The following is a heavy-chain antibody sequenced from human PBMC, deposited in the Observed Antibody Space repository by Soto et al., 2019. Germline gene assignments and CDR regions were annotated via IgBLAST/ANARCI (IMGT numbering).Heavy chain of an antibody. V-gene: IGHV3-30*03. D-gene: IGHD5-18*01. Sequence: GGSLRLSCAASGFTFSSYGMHWVRQAPGKGLEWVAVISYDGSNKYYADSVKGRFTMSRDNSKNTLYLQMNSLRAEDTAVYYCVVCGDTAMVDPCYYYGMDVWGQGTTVTVSS. CDR2: ISYDGSNK. J-gene: IGHJ6*02. CDR3: VVCGDTAMVDPCYYYGMDV. CDR1: GFTFSSYG.